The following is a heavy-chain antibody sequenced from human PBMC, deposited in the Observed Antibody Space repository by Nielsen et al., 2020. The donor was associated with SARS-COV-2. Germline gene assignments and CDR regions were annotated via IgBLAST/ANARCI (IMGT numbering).Heavy chain of an antibody. Sequence: SETLSLTCTVSGGSLSSRNYYWGWIRQPPGKGLEWIGTIYYSGSVSYNPSLKSRVTISVDTSKNQFSLKLSSVTAADTAVYYCARVATIIRIVAGNYYYYYGMDVWGQGTTVTVSS. V-gene: IGHV4-39*07. CDR2: IYYSGSV. CDR1: GGSLSSRNYY. J-gene: IGHJ6*02. CDR3: ARVATIIRIVAGNYYYYYGMDV. D-gene: IGHD5-12*01.